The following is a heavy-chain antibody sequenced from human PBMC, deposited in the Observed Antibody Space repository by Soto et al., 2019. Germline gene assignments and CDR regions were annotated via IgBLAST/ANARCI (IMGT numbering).Heavy chain of an antibody. D-gene: IGHD3-10*01. CDR2: IGTAGDT. CDR3: ARAPFSRYYYGSGSYYPNYYFDY. Sequence: GGSLRLSCAASGFTFSSYDMHWVRQATGKGLEWVSAIGTAGDTYYPGSVKGRFTISRENAKNSLYLQMNSLRAGDTAVYYCARAPFSRYYYGSGSYYPNYYFDYWGQGTLVTVSS. V-gene: IGHV3-13*01. CDR1: GFTFSSYD. J-gene: IGHJ4*02.